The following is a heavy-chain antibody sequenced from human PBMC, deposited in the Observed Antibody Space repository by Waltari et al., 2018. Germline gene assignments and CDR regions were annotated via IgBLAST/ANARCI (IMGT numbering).Heavy chain of an antibody. D-gene: IGHD1-26*01. CDR3: ASARYSGTYYNDY. CDR2: INREWSST. J-gene: IGHJ4*02. CDR1: GFTFSSFW. Sequence: EVQLVESGGGLVQPGGSLRLSCAASGFTFSSFWMHWVRQAPGKGLVWVSRINREWSSTSYADSVKGRFTISRDNAKNTLYLQMNSLRAEDTAVYYCASARYSGTYYNDYWGQGMLVTVSP. V-gene: IGHV3-74*01.